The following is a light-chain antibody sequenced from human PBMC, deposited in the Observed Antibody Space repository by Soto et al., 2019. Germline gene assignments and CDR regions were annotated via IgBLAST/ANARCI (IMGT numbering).Light chain of an antibody. J-gene: IGKJ2*01. V-gene: IGKV3-15*01. CDR2: GAS. CDR3: QKYNDWPPGYT. CDR1: QSVGTN. Sequence: EIVLTQSPASLSVSPGERATLSCRASQSVGTNLAWYQQKPGQAPRLVISGASTRAFVFPPMFIVSGSGTEVTLTIASLQSEDFAVYSCQKYNDWPPGYTFGQGTKLEIK.